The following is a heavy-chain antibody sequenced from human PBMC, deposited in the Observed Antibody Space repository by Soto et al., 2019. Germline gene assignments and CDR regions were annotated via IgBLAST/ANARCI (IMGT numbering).Heavy chain of an antibody. J-gene: IGHJ4*02. Sequence: QVQLVESGGGVVQPGRSLRLSCAASGFTFSSYGMHWVRQAPGKGLEWVAVISYDGSNKYYADSVKGRFTISRDNSKNTMYLQMNSLRAEDTAVYYCEKDIHNWNVLDYWGQGTLVTVSS. CDR3: EKDIHNWNVLDY. V-gene: IGHV3-30*18. CDR1: GFTFSSYG. CDR2: ISYDGSNK. D-gene: IGHD1-20*01.